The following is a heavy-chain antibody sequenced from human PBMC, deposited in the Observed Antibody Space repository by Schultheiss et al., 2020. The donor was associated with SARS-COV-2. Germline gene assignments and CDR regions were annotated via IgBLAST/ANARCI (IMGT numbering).Heavy chain of an antibody. J-gene: IGHJ4*02. CDR1: GFTFSSYG. Sequence: GESLKISCAASGFTFSSYGMHWVRQAPGKGLEWVAVISYDGSNKYYADSVKGRFTISRDNSKNTLYLQMNSLRAEDTAVYYCAREGGETAADYWGQGTLVTVSS. V-gene: IGHV3-30*12. CDR3: AREGGETAADY. D-gene: IGHD2-21*02. CDR2: ISYDGSNK.